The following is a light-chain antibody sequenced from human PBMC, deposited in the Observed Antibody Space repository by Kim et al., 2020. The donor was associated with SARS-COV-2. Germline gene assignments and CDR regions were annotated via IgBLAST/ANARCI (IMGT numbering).Light chain of an antibody. CDR2: DVT. CDR3: TSYTTSTTWV. CDR1: SSNIGDYNY. Sequence: GQSIPTPCTGTSSNIGDYNYVAWYQQHPGKVPKLMIYDVTKRPSGVSDRFSGSKSANTASLTISGLQAEDEADYYCTSYTTSTTWVFGGGTQLTVL. V-gene: IGLV2-14*04. J-gene: IGLJ3*02.